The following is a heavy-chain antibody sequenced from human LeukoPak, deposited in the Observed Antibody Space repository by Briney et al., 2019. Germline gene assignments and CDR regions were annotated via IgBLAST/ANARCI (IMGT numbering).Heavy chain of an antibody. CDR1: GFTFSSYS. D-gene: IGHD6-13*01. V-gene: IGHV3-21*01. Sequence: GGSLRLSCAASGFTFSSYSMNWVRQAPGKGLEWVSSISSSSGYIYYADSVKGRFTISRDNAKNSLYLQMNSLRAEDTAVYYCARAIVAAAGFDYWGQGTLVTVSS. CDR2: ISSSSGYI. J-gene: IGHJ4*02. CDR3: ARAIVAAAGFDY.